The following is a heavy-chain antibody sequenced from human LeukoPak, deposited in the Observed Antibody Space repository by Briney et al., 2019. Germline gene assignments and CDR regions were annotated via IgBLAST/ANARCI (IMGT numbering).Heavy chain of an antibody. J-gene: IGHJ4*02. CDR1: GESFSGYY. CDR2: IRQSGRT. V-gene: IGHV4-34*01. D-gene: IGHD1-1*01. Sequence: PSETLSLTCAIYGESFSGYYWSWIRQPPEKGLEWIGEIRQSGRTNHNPSLKSRVNISLDTSRHQLSLKLNSVTAADTAVYYCARLRSPGTDWGQGTLVTVSS. CDR3: ARLRSPGTD.